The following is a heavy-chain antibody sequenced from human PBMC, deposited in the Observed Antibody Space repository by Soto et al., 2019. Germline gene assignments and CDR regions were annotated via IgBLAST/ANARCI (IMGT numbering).Heavy chain of an antibody. J-gene: IGHJ4*02. Sequence: GGSLRLSCAASGFTFSSYGMHWVRQAPGKGLEWVAVIWYDGSNKYYADSVKGRFTISRDNSKNTLYLQMNSLRAEDTAVYYCARDPPLNYDFWSGYYPHIANYFDYWGQGTLVTVSS. CDR2: IWYDGSNK. CDR1: GFTFSSYG. V-gene: IGHV3-33*01. CDR3: ARDPPLNYDFWSGYYPHIANYFDY. D-gene: IGHD3-3*01.